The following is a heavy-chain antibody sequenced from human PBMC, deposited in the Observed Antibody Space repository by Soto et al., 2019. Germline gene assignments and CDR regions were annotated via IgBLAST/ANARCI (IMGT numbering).Heavy chain of an antibody. CDR3: AKGRPRVVTIFGVDY. Sequence: EVQLLESGGGLVQPGGSLRLSCAASGFSFTDYGMSWVRQAPGKGLEWVSTITGSGGTTYYADSVKGRVTISRDNSKDTLYLEMNSLRADDTAVYYCAKGRPRVVTIFGVDYWGQGTLVIVSS. CDR1: GFSFTDYG. J-gene: IGHJ4*02. D-gene: IGHD3-3*01. CDR2: ITGSGGTT. V-gene: IGHV3-23*01.